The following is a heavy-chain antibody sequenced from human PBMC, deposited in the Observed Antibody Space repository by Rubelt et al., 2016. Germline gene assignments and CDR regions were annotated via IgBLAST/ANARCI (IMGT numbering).Heavy chain of an antibody. Sequence: QVQLVQSGAEVKKPESSVKVSCKASGGTFSSYAISWVRQAPGQGLEWMGGIIPIFGTANYAQKFQGRVTITADESTSTAYMGPSSVRAEDTAVYDCASDFWEWSDAFDFWGQGTMVTVSS. V-gene: IGHV1-69*01. CDR3: ASDFWEWSDAFDF. D-gene: IGHD3-3*01. CDR1: GGTFSSYA. CDR2: IIPIFGTA. J-gene: IGHJ3*01.